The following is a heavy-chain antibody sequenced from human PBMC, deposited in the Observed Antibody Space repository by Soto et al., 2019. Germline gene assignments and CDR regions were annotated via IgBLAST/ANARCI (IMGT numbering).Heavy chain of an antibody. CDR2: ISSSGYT. D-gene: IGHD4-4*01. CDR3: AKDLIDYSNSYFDY. CDR1: GFSFINYA. V-gene: IGHV3-23*01. Sequence: WGSLRLSCATSGFSFINYAIIWGRQSPFKWLEWVAGISSSGYTYYVDSLKGRFTISRDNSKNSLYLQMNSLRAEDTAVYYCAKDLIDYSNSYFDYWGQGTLVTVSS. J-gene: IGHJ4*02.